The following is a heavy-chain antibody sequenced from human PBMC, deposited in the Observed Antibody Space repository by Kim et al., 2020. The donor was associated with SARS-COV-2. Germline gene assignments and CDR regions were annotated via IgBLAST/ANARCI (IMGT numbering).Heavy chain of an antibody. CDR1: GFTFSRYS. D-gene: IGHD2-15*01. J-gene: IGHJ4*02. Sequence: GGSLRLSCAASGFTFSRYSMNWVRQAPGKGLEWVSSISSSSRSIYYADSVRGRFTISRDNAKNSLDLQMNSLRVEDTAIYYCARGIAMVVDATALPSNYWGQGTLVTVSS. V-gene: IGHV3-21*01. CDR2: ISSSSRSI. CDR3: ARGIAMVVDATALPSNY.